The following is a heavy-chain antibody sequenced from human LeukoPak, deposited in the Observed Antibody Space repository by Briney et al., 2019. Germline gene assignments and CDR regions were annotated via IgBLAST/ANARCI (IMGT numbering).Heavy chain of an antibody. CDR2: ISYDGSNK. D-gene: IGHD6-19*01. Sequence: PGRSLRLSCAASGFTFSSYGMHWVRQAPGKGLEWVAVISYDGSNKYYADSVKGRFTISRDNSKNTLYLQMNGLRAEDTAVYYCAKAIGHSSGWYNFDYWGQGTLVTVSS. V-gene: IGHV3-30*18. J-gene: IGHJ4*02. CDR3: AKAIGHSSGWYNFDY. CDR1: GFTFSSYG.